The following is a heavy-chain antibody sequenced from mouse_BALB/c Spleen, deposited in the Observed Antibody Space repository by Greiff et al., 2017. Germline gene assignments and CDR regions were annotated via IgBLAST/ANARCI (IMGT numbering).Heavy chain of an antibody. Sequence: VQLQQSGPGLVQPSQSLSITCTVSGFSLTSYGVHWVRQSPGKGLEWLGVIWSGGSTDYNAAFISRLSISKDNSKSQVFFKMNSLQANDTAIYYCARGDDLFAYWGQGTLVTVSA. CDR1: GFSLTSYG. CDR2: IWSGGST. V-gene: IGHV2-2*02. D-gene: IGHD2-13*01. J-gene: IGHJ3*01. CDR3: ARGDDLFAY.